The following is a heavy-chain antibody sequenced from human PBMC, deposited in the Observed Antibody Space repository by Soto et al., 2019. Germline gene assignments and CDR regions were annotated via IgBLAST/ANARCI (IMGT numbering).Heavy chain of an antibody. CDR3: AREAIYYDTSGFSLYYFDY. CDR2: ISDDGSNK. J-gene: IGHJ4*02. Sequence: GGSLRLSCAASVFTFNTDTMHWVRQAPGKGLAWVALISDDGSNKHYADSVRGRFSISRDNSKNTLYLQLNSLRPEDTAVYYCAREAIYYDTSGFSLYYFDYWGQGSLVTVSS. V-gene: IGHV3-30-3*01. CDR1: VFTFNTDT. D-gene: IGHD3-22*01.